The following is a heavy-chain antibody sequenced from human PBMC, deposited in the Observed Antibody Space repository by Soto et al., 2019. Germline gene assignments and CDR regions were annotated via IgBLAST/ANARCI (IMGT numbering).Heavy chain of an antibody. V-gene: IGHV2-5*02. J-gene: IGHJ5*02. D-gene: IGHD2-2*02. CDR1: GFSLNTDKVG. Sequence: QVTLKESGPALVKPTETLTLTCTFSGFSLNTDKVGVGWVRQPPGKALEWLALIYWDDDKRYSPYLKSRLTIAKDTSKNEVVLTMTNRDPVYTATYFCGHRLYTGGWWFDPWGPGTLVTVSS. CDR2: IYWDDDK. CDR3: GHRLYTGGWWFDP.